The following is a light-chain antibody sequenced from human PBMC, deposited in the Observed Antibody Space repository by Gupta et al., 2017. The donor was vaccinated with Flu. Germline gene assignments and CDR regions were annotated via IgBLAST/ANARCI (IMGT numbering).Light chain of an antibody. CDR1: QSISNY. J-gene: IGKJ4*01. CDR3: QQTYIIPLS. V-gene: IGKV1-39*01. Sequence: PSSLSASVGDRVTITCRTSQSISNYLIWYQQRPGKAPKVLIYGGSTLQSEVPSRFSGSGSGTDFTLTISSLQPEDFATYYCQQTYIIPLSFGGGTKVEIK. CDR2: GGS.